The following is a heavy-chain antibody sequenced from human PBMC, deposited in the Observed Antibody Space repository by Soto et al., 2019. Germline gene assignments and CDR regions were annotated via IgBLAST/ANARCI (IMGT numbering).Heavy chain of an antibody. J-gene: IGHJ4*02. CDR2: IIPIFGTA. D-gene: IGHD3-22*01. V-gene: IGHV1-69*13. CDR1: GGTFSSYA. CDR3: ARDRGYYYDSSGYYSYYFDY. Sequence: SVKVSCKASGGTFSSYAISWVRQAPGQGLEWMGGIIPIFGTANYAQKFQGRVTITADESASTAYMELSSLRSEDTAVYYCARDRGYYYDSSGYYSYYFDYWGQGTLVTVS.